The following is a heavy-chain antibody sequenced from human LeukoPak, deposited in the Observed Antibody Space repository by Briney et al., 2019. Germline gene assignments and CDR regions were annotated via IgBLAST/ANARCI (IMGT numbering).Heavy chain of an antibody. CDR3: ARVDTAMTYYYYYGMDV. J-gene: IGHJ6*02. V-gene: IGHV4-34*01. Sequence: SSETLSLTCAVYGGSFSGYYWSWIRQPPGKGLEWIGEINHSGSTNYNPSLKSRVTISVDTSKNQFSLKLSSVTAADTAVYYCARVDTAMTYYYYYGMDVWGQGTTVTVSS. CDR1: GGSFSGYY. CDR2: INHSGST. D-gene: IGHD5-18*01.